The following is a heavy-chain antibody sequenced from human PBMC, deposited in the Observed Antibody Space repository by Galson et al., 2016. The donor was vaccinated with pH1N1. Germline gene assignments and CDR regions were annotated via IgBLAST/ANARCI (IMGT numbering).Heavy chain of an antibody. CDR1: GFTFSSYW. CDR2: IKQDGSEN. D-gene: IGHD1-26*01. Sequence: SLRLSCAASGFTFSSYWMSWVRQAPGKGLEWVANIKQDGSENYSVDSVKGRFTISRDNAKNSLYLQMNTLRAEDTAVYYCARVRPEWELGGNWFDPWGQGTLVTVSS. V-gene: IGHV3-7*01. CDR3: ARVRPEWELGGNWFDP. J-gene: IGHJ5*02.